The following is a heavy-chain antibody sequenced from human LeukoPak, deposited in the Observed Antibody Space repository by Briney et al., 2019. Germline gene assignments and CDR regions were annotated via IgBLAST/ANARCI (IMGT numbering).Heavy chain of an antibody. V-gene: IGHV4-4*02. J-gene: IGHJ4*02. CDR2: IYHSGST. CDR1: GGSISSSNW. CDR3: ARDYCWASRILYS. Sequence: SETLSLTCAVSGGSISSSNWWSWVRQPPGKGLEWIGEIYHSGSTNYNPSLKSRVTISVDKSKNQFSLKLSSVTAADTAVYYCARDYCWASRILYSWGQGTLVTVSS. D-gene: IGHD2-15*01.